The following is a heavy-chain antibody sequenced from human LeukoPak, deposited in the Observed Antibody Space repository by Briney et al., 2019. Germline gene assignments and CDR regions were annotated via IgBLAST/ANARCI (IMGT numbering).Heavy chain of an antibody. CDR1: RFTFSSYG. D-gene: IGHD6-13*01. CDR2: ISGSGGST. V-gene: IGHV3-23*01. J-gene: IGHJ4*02. CDR3: AKENLKEQQLAGTEYDY. Sequence: PGGSLRLSCAASRFTFSSYGMSWVRQAPGKGLEWVSAISGSGGSTYYADSVKGRFTISRDNSKNTLYLQMNSLRAEDTAVYYCAKENLKEQQLAGTEYDYWGQGTLVTVSS.